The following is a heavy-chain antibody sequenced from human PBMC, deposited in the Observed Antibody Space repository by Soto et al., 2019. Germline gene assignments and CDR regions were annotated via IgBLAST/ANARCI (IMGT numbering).Heavy chain of an antibody. Sequence: ASVKVSCKASGYTFTGYYIHWVRQAPGQGLEWMGWINPNSGGTNYAQEFQGRVTLTRDTSITTAIMVLSRLRSEDTAVYYCARVYCSSTSCYPFHPFDYWGQGTLVTV. CDR3: ARVYCSSTSCYPFHPFDY. CDR2: INPNSGGT. J-gene: IGHJ4*02. CDR1: GYTFTGYY. V-gene: IGHV1-2*02. D-gene: IGHD2-2*01.